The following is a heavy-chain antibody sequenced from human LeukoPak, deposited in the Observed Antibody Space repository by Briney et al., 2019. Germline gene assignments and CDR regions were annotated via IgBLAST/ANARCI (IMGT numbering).Heavy chain of an antibody. V-gene: IGHV3-33*01. J-gene: IGHJ4*02. CDR2: IWYDGSNK. Sequence: PGGSLRLSCAASGFTFSSYGTHWVRQAPGKGLEWVAVIWYDGSNKYYADSVKGRFTISRDNSKNTLYLQMNSLRAEDTAVYYCARDYYYDSSGLDYWGQGTLVTVSS. CDR1: GFTFSSYG. D-gene: IGHD3-22*01. CDR3: ARDYYYDSSGLDY.